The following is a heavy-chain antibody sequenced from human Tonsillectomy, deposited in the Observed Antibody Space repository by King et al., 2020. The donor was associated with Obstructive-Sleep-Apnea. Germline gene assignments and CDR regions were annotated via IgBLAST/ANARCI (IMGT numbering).Heavy chain of an antibody. Sequence: VQLVESGGGLVQPGGSLRLSCAASGFTFSYHYMDWVPLAPGKGLEWVGRTRNKANSYTTEYAAAVKGRFTISRDDSKNSLYLQMNSLKTEDTAVYYCAREPTYYYDSSGYYYGPHYFDYWGQGTLAT. CDR3: AREPTYYYDSSGYYYGPHYFDY. V-gene: IGHV3-72*01. J-gene: IGHJ4*02. CDR2: TRNKANSYTT. D-gene: IGHD3-22*01. CDR1: GFTFSYHY.